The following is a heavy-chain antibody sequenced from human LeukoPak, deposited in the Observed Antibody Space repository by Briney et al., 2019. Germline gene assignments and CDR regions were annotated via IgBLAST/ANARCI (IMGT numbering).Heavy chain of an antibody. CDR3: ARESIMATAHYYYYMDV. V-gene: IGHV3-30*02. CDR1: AFTFRTYG. D-gene: IGHD5-24*01. J-gene: IGHJ6*03. CDR2: IRYDGSNK. Sequence: PGGSLRLSCATSAFTFRTYGMHWVRQAPGKGLEWVAFIRYDGSNKYYADSVKGRFTISRDNSKNTLYLQMNSLRAEDTAVYYCARESIMATAHYYYYMDVWGKGTTVAVSS.